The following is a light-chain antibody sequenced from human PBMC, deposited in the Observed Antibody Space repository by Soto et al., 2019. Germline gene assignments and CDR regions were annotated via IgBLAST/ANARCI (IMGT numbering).Light chain of an antibody. J-gene: IGKJ4*01. V-gene: IGKV1-5*01. CDR3: QQLSRYPLT. CDR1: QTISNW. CDR2: SAS. Sequence: DVQMNQSPSTLSASVGDRVTITCRASQTISNWLAWYQQKPGKAPDLLIYSASTLQSGVPSRFSGSGSETEFSLTIRALQPEDFATYYCQQLSRYPLTFGGGSMVDIK.